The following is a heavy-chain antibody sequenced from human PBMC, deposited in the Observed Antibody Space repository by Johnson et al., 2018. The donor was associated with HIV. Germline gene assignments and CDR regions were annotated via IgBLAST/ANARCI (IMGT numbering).Heavy chain of an antibody. J-gene: IGHJ3*02. V-gene: IGHV3-33*06. CDR2: IWYDGTNK. CDR3: AKDNGARGYDFWNGFLPSALDI. Sequence: MQLVESGGGVVQPGRSLRLSCAASGFPFSSYGMHWVRQAPDKGLEWVALIWYDGTNKYYADSVKGRFTISRDNSKNTLYMQMNSLRAEDTAVYYCAKDNGARGYDFWNGFLPSALDIWGQGTMVTVSS. D-gene: IGHD3-3*01. CDR1: GFPFSSYG.